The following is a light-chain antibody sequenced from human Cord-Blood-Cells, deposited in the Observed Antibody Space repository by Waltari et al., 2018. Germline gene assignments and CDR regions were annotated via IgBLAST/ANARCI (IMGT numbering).Light chain of an antibody. CDR2: DPS. J-gene: IGKJ5*01. V-gene: IGKV1-33*01. CDR3: QQYDKLPPLDLT. CDR1: QDISNY. Sequence: DIQMTQSPSSLSASVGDRVTITCQASQDISNYLNWYQREPGKSPKLLIYDPSNLETGVQSRFSGSGSGTDFAFTISSLQPEDIATYYCQQYDKLPPLDLTFGQGTRLEIK.